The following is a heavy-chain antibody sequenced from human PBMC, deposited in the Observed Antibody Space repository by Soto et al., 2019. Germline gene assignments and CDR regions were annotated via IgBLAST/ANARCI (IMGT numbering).Heavy chain of an antibody. CDR1: GLSLSDFY. D-gene: IGHD2-21*01. CDR2: ISINSNYR. Sequence: QIQLVESGGGLVKPGGSLRLSCAASGLSLSDFYMSWIRQAPGKWLEWVSYISINSNYREYADSVKGRHTISRDNAKNSLYLQMTSLRGEDTAVYYCVRGGGGGQFDYWGQGTLVSVSS. V-gene: IGHV3-11*06. CDR3: VRGGGGGQFDY. J-gene: IGHJ4*02.